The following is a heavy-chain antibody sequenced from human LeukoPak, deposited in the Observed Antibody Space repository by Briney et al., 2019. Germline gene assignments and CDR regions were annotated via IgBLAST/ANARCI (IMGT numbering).Heavy chain of an antibody. CDR3: ARDRLDF. V-gene: IGHV3-7*01. J-gene: IGHJ4*02. CDR1: GFTFSDYW. Sequence: PGGSLRLSCAASGFTFSDYWMSWVRQAPGKGLEWVANIKQEGSEKYYVDSVEGRFTISRDNAKNSLYLQMNSLRAEDTAVYYCARDRLDFWGQGTLVTVSA. CDR2: IKQEGSEK.